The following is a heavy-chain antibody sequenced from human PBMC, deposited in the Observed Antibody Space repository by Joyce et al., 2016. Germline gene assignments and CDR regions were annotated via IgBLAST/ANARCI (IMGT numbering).Heavy chain of an antibody. J-gene: IGHJ5*02. CDR2: INEDGSEK. V-gene: IGHV3-7*03. CDR3: TRGSGTGWFDP. Sequence: EVYLVESGGGLVQPGGSLRLACAASGFSFRYFWMEWVRQAQGKGLEWVAQINEDGSEKNYMDSLRGRFTISRDNAKNSVDLQINSLRVEDTAVYYCTRGSGTGWFDPWGQGTLVTVSS. D-gene: IGHD6-13*01. CDR1: GFSFRYFW.